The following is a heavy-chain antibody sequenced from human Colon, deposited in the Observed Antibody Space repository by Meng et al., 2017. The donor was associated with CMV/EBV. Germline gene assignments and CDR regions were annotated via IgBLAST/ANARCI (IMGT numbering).Heavy chain of an antibody. D-gene: IGHD2-15*01. CDR2: VGGSGGRT. CDR1: GFTFSDYY. CDR3: AKEDNSWHEEGIDS. V-gene: IGHV3-23*01. J-gene: IGHJ4*02. Sequence: GESLKISCAASGFTFSDYYMSWIRQAPGKGLEWVSSVGGSGGRTYYADSVKGRFTISRDNSKNTVFLQMDSLRAEDTAIYFCAKEDNSWHEEGIDSWGQGTLVTVSS.